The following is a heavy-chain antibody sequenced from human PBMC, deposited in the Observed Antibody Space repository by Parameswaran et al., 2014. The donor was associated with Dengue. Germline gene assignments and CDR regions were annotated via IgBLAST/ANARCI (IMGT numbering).Heavy chain of an antibody. V-gene: IGHV3-21*01. CDR3: ARVAGYDDAIYFDY. J-gene: IGHJ4*02. Sequence: VRQAPGKGLEWVSSISSSSSYIYYADSVKGRFTISRDNAKNSLYLQMNSLRAEDTAVYYCARVAGYDDAIYFDYWGQGTLVTVSS. CDR2: ISSSSSYI. D-gene: IGHD5-12*01.